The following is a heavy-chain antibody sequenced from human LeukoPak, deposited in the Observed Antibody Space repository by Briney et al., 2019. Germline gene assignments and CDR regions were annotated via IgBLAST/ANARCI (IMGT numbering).Heavy chain of an antibody. Sequence: PGGSLRLSCAASGFTFGSYSMNWVRQAPGKGLEWVPSISSSSSYISYADSVKGRFTISRDNAKNSLYLQMNSLRAEDTVVYYCAREVVTALVWFDPWGQGTLVTVSS. V-gene: IGHV3-21*01. CDR2: ISSSSSYI. CDR1: GFTFGSYS. D-gene: IGHD4-23*01. CDR3: AREVVTALVWFDP. J-gene: IGHJ5*02.